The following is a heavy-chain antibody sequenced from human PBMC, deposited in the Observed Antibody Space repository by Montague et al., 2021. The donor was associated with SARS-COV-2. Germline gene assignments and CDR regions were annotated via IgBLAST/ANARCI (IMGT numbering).Heavy chain of an antibody. Sequence: SLRLSCAASGFTFSSYTITWVRQAPGKGLEWVSGISGSGGSTYYADSVKGRFTISRDNSKNTLYLQMNSLRAEDTAVYYCAKDRFSSGWCGGLDYWGQGTLVTVSS. CDR3: AKDRFSSGWCGGLDY. CDR2: ISGSGGST. J-gene: IGHJ4*02. CDR1: GFTFSSYT. V-gene: IGHV3-23*01. D-gene: IGHD6-19*01.